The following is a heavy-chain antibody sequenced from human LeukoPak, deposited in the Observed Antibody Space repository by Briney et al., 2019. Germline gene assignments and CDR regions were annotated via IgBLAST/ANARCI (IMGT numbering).Heavy chain of an antibody. CDR1: GFTLSNYA. CDR2: LGTAGDT. V-gene: IGHV3-13*01. D-gene: IGHD5-24*01. J-gene: IGHJ4*02. CDR3: ARQNTPHGNFDY. Sequence: GGSLRLSCAASGFTLSNYAMHGVRQPAGEGLEWVSALGTAGDTFYPGSVKGRFTISRDNAKKSLFLQMNSLRAEDTAVYYCARQNTPHGNFDYWGQGTLVTVSS.